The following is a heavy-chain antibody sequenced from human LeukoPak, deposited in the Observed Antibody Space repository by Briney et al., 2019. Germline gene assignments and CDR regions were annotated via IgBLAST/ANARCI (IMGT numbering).Heavy chain of an antibody. Sequence: ASVKGSCKASGYTFTSFYMHWVRQAPGQGLEWMGIFNPSGSSTTYAQKFQGRVTMTRDTSTSIVYMELSSLGSEDTAVYYCARAGENYYDFYYWGQGTLVTVSS. CDR2: FNPSGSST. V-gene: IGHV1-46*01. CDR3: ARAGENYYDFYY. J-gene: IGHJ4*02. CDR1: GYTFTSFY. D-gene: IGHD1-26*01.